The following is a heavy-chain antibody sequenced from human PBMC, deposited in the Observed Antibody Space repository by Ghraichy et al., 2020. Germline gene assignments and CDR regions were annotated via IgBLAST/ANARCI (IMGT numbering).Heavy chain of an antibody. V-gene: IGHV3-74*01. CDR2: INGDGSYT. Sequence: GGSLRLSCAASGFIFSDSWMHWVRQGPEKGLVWVSRINGDGSYTSYADSVKGRFIISRDNAANTLYLQMNSLRAEDTAIYYCARGIFGVARDAFDIWGQGNGHRLF. CDR1: GFIFSDSW. CDR3: ARGIFGVARDAFDI. D-gene: IGHD3-3*01. J-gene: IGHJ3*02.